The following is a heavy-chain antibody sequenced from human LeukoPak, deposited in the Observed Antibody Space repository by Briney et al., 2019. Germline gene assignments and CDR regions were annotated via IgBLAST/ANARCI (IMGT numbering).Heavy chain of an antibody. CDR1: GGALSSYG. D-gene: IGHD3-9*01. CDR2: IAPILGMT. CDR3: ATGKTGYYDT. J-gene: IGHJ4*02. Sequence: SVKVSCKASGGALSSYGINWVRQAPGQGLEWMGRIAPILGMTNYAQKFQGRVTITADRFTSTAYMELTSLRSGDTAVYYCATGKTGYYDTWDQGTLVTVSS. V-gene: IGHV1-69*04.